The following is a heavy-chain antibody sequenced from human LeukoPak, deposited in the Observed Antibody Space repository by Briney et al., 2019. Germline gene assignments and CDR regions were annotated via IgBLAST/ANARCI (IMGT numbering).Heavy chain of an antibody. CDR3: ARDEGDSGYDFYFDY. J-gene: IGHJ4*02. Sequence: SQTLSLTCAVSGGSISSGGYSWSWIRQPPGKGLEWIGYIYHSGSTYYNPSLKSRVTISVGRSKNQFSLKLSSVTAADTAVYYCARDEGDSGYDFYFDYWGQGTLVTVSS. V-gene: IGHV4-30-2*01. D-gene: IGHD5-12*01. CDR2: IYHSGST. CDR1: GGSISSGGYS.